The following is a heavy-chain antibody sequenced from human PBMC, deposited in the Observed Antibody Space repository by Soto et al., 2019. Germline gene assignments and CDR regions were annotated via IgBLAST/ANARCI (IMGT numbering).Heavy chain of an antibody. J-gene: IGHJ4*02. V-gene: IGHV3-21*01. D-gene: IGHD6-13*01. CDR2: ISSSSSYI. CDR1: GFTFSSYS. CDR3: ASDLSSSWYVFAY. Sequence: EVQLVESGGGLVKPGGSLRLSCAASGFTFSSYSMNWVRQAPGKGLEWVSSISSSSSYIYYADSVKGRFTISRDNAKNSLYVQMNSLRAEDTAVYYCASDLSSSWYVFAYWGQGTLVTVSS.